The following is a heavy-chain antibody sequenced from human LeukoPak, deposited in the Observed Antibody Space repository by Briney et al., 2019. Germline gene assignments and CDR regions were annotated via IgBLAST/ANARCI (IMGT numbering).Heavy chain of an antibody. D-gene: IGHD6-19*01. V-gene: IGHV3-74*01. Sequence: PGGSLRLSCAASGFTFSSYWMHWVRQAPGKGLVWVSRINSDGSSTSYADPVKGRFTTSEANAKNTLYLQTNRRRAEDTAVYYCAREPAARGGRSIAVADDAFDIWGQGTMATVSS. CDR2: INSDGSST. CDR1: GFTFSSYW. CDR3: AREPAARGGRSIAVADDAFDI. J-gene: IGHJ3*02.